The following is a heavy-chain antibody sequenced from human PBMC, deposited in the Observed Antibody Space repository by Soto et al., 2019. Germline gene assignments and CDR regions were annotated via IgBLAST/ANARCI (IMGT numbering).Heavy chain of an antibody. V-gene: IGHV1-45*02. J-gene: IGHJ5*02. D-gene: IGHD1-26*01. CDR2: ITPFNGDV. Sequence: QMQLVQSGAEVKKTGSSVKVSCKASGYTYPQHYLHWVRQAPGQALEWMGWITPFNGDVNYAQKFQERVTITRDRSLNTAYMEMSSLKSEDTAMYYCANGGAGPAPFTWELPAPWGQGTLVTVSS. CDR1: GYTYPQHY. CDR3: ANGGAGPAPFTWELPAP.